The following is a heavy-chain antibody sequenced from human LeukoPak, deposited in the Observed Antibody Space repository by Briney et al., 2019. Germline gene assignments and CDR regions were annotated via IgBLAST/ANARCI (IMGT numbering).Heavy chain of an antibody. D-gene: IGHD1-20*01. Sequence: GASVKVSCKASGYTFTGYYMHWVRQAPGQGLEWMGWINPNSGGTNYAQKFQGRVTMTRDTSISTAYMELSSLRSEDTAVYYCARGFSITGTTSPDYWGQGTLVTVSS. CDR2: INPNSGGT. CDR3: ARGFSITGTTSPDY. J-gene: IGHJ4*02. V-gene: IGHV1-2*02. CDR1: GYTFTGYY.